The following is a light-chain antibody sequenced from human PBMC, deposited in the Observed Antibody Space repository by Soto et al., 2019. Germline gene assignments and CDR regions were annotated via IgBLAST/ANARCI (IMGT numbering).Light chain of an antibody. V-gene: IGKV3-20*01. Sequence: EIVLTQSPGTLSLSPGERATLSCRASQSVSSSYLAWYQQKPGQAPSLLIYGASSRATGIPDRFSGSGSGTDFTLTISRLETEDLAVYYCQQYGSAPPGLTFGGGTKVEIK. CDR3: QQYGSAPPGLT. CDR1: QSVSSSY. CDR2: GAS. J-gene: IGKJ4*02.